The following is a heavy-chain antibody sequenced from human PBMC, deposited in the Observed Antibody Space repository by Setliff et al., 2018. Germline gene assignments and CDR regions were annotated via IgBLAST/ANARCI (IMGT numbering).Heavy chain of an antibody. CDR1: GVSISSYY. V-gene: IGHV4-59*01. D-gene: IGHD3-3*01. Sequence: SETLSLTCNVSGVSISSYYWSWIRQPPGKGLESIGYIQKSGSTNYNPSLMSRVSISVDTSKNQFSLKLRSVAAADTAVYYCARLSWNGLRYYGLDVWGQGTTVTV. J-gene: IGHJ6*02. CDR3: ARLSWNGLRYYGLDV. CDR2: IQKSGST.